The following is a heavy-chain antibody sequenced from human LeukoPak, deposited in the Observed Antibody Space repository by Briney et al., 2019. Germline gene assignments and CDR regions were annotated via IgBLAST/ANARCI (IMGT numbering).Heavy chain of an antibody. D-gene: IGHD2-15*01. CDR2: IIPILGIA. Sequence: GGSLRLSCAASGFTFSSYAISWVRQAPGQGLEWMGRIIPILGIANYAQKFQGRVTITADKSTSTAYMELSSLRSEDTAVYYCARARCSGGSCYLYYFDYWGQGTLVTVSS. J-gene: IGHJ4*02. CDR1: GFTFSSYA. CDR3: ARARCSGGSCYLYYFDY. V-gene: IGHV1-69*04.